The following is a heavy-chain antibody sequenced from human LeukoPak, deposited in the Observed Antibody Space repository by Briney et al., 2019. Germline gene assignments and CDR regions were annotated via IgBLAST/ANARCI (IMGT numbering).Heavy chain of an antibody. CDR3: AKRSYCSSTSCYYYYYYYYMDV. CDR1: GVTFSSYA. D-gene: IGHD2-2*01. Sequence: GGSLRLSCAASGVTFSSYAMSWVRQAPGKGLEWVSAISGSGGSTYYADSVKGRFTISRDNSKNTLYLQMNSLRAEDTAVYYCAKRSYCSSTSCYYYYYYYYMDVWGKGTTVTVSS. CDR2: ISGSGGST. J-gene: IGHJ6*03. V-gene: IGHV3-23*01.